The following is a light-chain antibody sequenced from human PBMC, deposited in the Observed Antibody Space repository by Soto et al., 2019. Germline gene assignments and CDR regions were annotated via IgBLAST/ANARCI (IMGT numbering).Light chain of an antibody. CDR2: GAS. CDR1: RIVISNY. CDR3: QKYDTSPYS. J-gene: IGKJ2*03. Sequence: ESVLAQSPGTLSLSPGEGATLSFRSSRIVISNYLAWYQKKPGQAPRLLIYGASNRATGVPDRFSGSGSGTDFTLTIRGLESEEFEVYCCQKYDTSPYSFGQGTKLEIK. V-gene: IGKV3-20*01.